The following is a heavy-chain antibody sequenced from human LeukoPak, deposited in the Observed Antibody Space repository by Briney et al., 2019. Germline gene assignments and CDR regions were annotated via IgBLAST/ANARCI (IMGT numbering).Heavy chain of an antibody. Sequence: PSETLSLTCTVSGGSINTDGYYWSWIRHHPGKGLEWTGYIYYTGSTYYNPSLKSRVTISLDTSKNQFSLKLSSVTAADTAVYYCARDPDKLPFDYWGQGTLVTVSS. J-gene: IGHJ4*02. CDR1: GGSINTDGYY. CDR3: ARDPDKLPFDY. CDR2: IYYTGST. V-gene: IGHV4-31*03. D-gene: IGHD1-7*01.